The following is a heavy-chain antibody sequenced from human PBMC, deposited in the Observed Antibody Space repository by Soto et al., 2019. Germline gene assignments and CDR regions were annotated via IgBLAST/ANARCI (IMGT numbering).Heavy chain of an antibody. D-gene: IGHD3-10*01. V-gene: IGHV1-69*06. CDR1: GGTLNSYG. Sequence: QVQLVQSGAEVKKPGSSVKVSCKASGGTLNSYGITWVRQVPGQGLEWLAGIVPMYGTIKYGRKLPDIMRRTVDKCTDTAYLVLTSLIAEDTAVYYCARSRSVPRDMYYGSWSSLDYWGQGTLVTVSS. CDR3: ARSRSVPRDMYYGSWSSLDY. J-gene: IGHJ4*02. CDR2: IVPMYGTI.